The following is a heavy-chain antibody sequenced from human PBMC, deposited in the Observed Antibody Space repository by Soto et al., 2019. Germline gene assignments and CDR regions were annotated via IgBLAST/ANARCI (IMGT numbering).Heavy chain of an antibody. CDR1: GFTVSSYY. J-gene: IGHJ4*02. Sequence: GGSLSLSCAASGFTVSSYYMNWVRLVPEKGLEWVSVIYSSGPTFYADSVRGRFTISRDISKNTLYLQMNTLRVEDTAVYYCARAFGGSYDYWGQGTQVTVSS. V-gene: IGHV3-53*01. CDR2: IYSSGPT. CDR3: ARAFGGSYDY. D-gene: IGHD1-26*01.